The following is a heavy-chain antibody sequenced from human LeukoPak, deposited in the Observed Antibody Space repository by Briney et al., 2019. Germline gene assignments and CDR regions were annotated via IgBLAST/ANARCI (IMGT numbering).Heavy chain of an antibody. J-gene: IGHJ4*02. CDR1: GFTFSSYS. D-gene: IGHD4-23*01. V-gene: IGHV3-21*01. Sequence: GGSLRLSCAASGFTFSSYSMNWVRQAPGKGLEWVSSISSSSSYIYYADSVKGRFTISRDNAKNSLYLQMNSLRAEDTAVYYCARDSYGGNSMRTVDYWGQGTLVTVSS. CDR3: ARDSYGGNSMRTVDY. CDR2: ISSSSSYI.